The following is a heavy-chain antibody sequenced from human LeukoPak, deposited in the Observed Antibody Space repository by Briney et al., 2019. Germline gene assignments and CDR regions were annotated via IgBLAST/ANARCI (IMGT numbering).Heavy chain of an antibody. CDR2: IYSGGST. V-gene: IGHV3-53*01. D-gene: IGHD6-13*01. J-gene: IGHJ5*02. Sequence: PGGSLRLSCAASGFTVSSNYMSWVRQAPGKGLEWVSVIYSGGSTYYADSVKGRFTISRDNSKNTLYLQMNSLRAEDTAVYYCARGIAAAANEDRFDPWSQGTLVTVSS. CDR3: ARGIAAAANEDRFDP. CDR1: GFTVSSNY.